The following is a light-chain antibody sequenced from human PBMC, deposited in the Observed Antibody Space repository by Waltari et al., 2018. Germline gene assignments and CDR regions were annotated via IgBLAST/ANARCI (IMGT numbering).Light chain of an antibody. CDR1: SGHSNNI. J-gene: IGLJ3*02. CDR3: QTGGHGTWV. V-gene: IGLV4-69*01. CDR2: VNSDGSH. Sequence: QLVLTQSPSASASLGASVKLTCTLDSGHSNNIVAWLQRRPEKGPRYLMKVNSDGSHTKGDDIPDRFSVSSSVPERYLTISSLQSEDEADYYCQTGGHGTWVFGGGIKLTVV.